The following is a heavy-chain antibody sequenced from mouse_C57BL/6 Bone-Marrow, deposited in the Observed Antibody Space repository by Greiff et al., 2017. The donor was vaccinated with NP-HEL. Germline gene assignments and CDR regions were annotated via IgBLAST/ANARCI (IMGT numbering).Heavy chain of an antibody. CDR1: GYTFTSYW. CDR3: ARGANWDVSAWFAY. D-gene: IGHD4-1*01. J-gene: IGHJ3*01. CDR2: IDPSDSET. V-gene: IGHV1-52*01. Sequence: QVQLQQPGAELVRPGSSVKLSCKASGYTFTSYWMHWVKQRPIQGLEWIGNIDPSDSETHYNQKFKDKATLTVDKSSSTAYMQLSSLTSEDSAVYYCARGANWDVSAWFAYWGQGTLVTVSA.